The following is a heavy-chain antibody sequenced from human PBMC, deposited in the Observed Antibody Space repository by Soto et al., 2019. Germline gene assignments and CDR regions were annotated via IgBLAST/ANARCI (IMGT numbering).Heavy chain of an antibody. CDR1: DGSFRDHV. D-gene: IGHD2-8*02. CDR2: IKHGGST. Sequence: PMPLTWSVSDGSFRDHVWTWILLHPGKGLQWIGEIKHGGSTNYNPSLKSRVTISQDTSKNQFSLNLISVTAADTAVYYCARGPPIMYYGTGGYHFFDYWGQGTLVTVSP. J-gene: IGHJ4*02. CDR3: ARGPPIMYYGTGGYHFFDY. V-gene: IGHV4-34*01.